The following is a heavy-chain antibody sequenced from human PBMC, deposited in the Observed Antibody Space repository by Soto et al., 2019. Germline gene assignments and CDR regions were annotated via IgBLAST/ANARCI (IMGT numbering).Heavy chain of an antibody. CDR3: ARSGGTAIVSRYYYYGMDV. J-gene: IGHJ6*02. V-gene: IGHV3-53*02. CDR2: TYSGGST. CDR1: GFTVSSNY. D-gene: IGHD5-18*01. Sequence: EVQRVETGGGLIQPGGSLRLSCAASGFTVSSNYMSWVRQAPGKGLEWVSVTYSGGSTYYADSVKGRFTISRDNSKNTLYLKMNSLRAEDTAVYYCARSGGTAIVSRYYYYGMDVWGQGTTVTVSS.